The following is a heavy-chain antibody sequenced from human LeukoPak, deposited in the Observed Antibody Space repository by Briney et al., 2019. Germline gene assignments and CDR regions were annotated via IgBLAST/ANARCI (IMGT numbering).Heavy chain of an antibody. CDR1: GFTFSSYW. CDR2: INSGGSTT. CDR3: ARDQRFGHFDY. V-gene: IGHV3-74*01. J-gene: IGHJ4*02. D-gene: IGHD3-10*01. Sequence: GGSLRLSCTASGFTFSSYWMHWVRQAPGKGLVWVSRINSGGSTTTYADSVKGRFTISRDNANNSLYLQMNSLRAEDTAVYYCARDQRFGHFDYWGQGTLVTVSS.